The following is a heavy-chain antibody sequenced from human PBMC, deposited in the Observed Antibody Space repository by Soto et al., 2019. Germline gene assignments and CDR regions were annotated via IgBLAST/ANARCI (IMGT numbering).Heavy chain of an antibody. Sequence: QVQLVQSGAEVKKPGASVEVSCKASGYTFTSYYIHWVRQAPGQGLEWMGMINPSGGNTIYAQKFQGRVTMPRPTSTSTVYMELSSLRSEDTAMYYCASSGMDPAMVGSYYLYTMDVWGQGPTVTVSS. CDR1: GYTFTSYY. J-gene: IGHJ6*02. D-gene: IGHD5-18*01. CDR3: ASSGMDPAMVGSYYLYTMDV. CDR2: INPSGGNT. V-gene: IGHV1-46*01.